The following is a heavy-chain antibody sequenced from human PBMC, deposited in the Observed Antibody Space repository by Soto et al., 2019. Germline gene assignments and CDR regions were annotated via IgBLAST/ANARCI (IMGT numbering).Heavy chain of an antibody. V-gene: IGHV4-34*01. CDR3: ARGTSGSYTFGY. Sequence: QVQLQQWGAGLLKPSETLSLTCAVYGGSFSGYYWSWIRQPPGKGLEWIGEINHSGSTNYNPSLKGRITISVDTSKNQFALKLSAVTAADTAVYYCARGTSGSYTFGYWGQGTLVTVSP. J-gene: IGHJ4*02. CDR1: GGSFSGYY. CDR2: INHSGST. D-gene: IGHD1-26*01.